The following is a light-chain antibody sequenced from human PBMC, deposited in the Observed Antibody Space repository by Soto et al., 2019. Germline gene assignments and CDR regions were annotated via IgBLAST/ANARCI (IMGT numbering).Light chain of an antibody. CDR2: SAS. CDR3: QHFGGTTFT. Sequence: EIVLTQSPVTLSLSPGERGTLSCRASQNLGTLYLAWFQQKSGQAPRLLIYSASRRATGIPDRFTGSGSGTDFTLTINRLEPGDFAVYYCQHFGGTTFTFGQGTRLEIK. CDR1: QNLGTLY. V-gene: IGKV3-20*01. J-gene: IGKJ5*01.